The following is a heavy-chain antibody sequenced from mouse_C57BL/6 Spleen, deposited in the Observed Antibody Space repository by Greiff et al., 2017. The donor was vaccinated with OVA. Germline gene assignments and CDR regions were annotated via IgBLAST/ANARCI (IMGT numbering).Heavy chain of an antibody. D-gene: IGHD1-1*01. Sequence: QVQLQQPGAELVMPGASVKLSCKASGYTFTSYWMHWVKQRPGQGLEWIGEIDPSDSYTNYNQKFKGKSTLTVDKSSSTAYMQLSSLTSEDSAVYYCATGSSHWYFDVWGTGTTVTVSS. J-gene: IGHJ1*03. CDR3: ATGSSHWYFDV. V-gene: IGHV1-69*01. CDR1: GYTFTSYW. CDR2: IDPSDSYT.